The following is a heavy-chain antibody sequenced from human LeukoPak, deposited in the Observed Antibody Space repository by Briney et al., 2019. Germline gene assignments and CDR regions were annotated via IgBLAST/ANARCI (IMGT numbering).Heavy chain of an antibody. D-gene: IGHD5-18*01. Sequence: ASVKVSCKASGYRFTGYYLHWVRQSPGQGLEWMGWISAYNGNTNYAQKLQGRVTMTTDTSTSTAYMELRSLRSDDTAVYYCARDGMVTPYYFDYWGQGTLVTVSS. J-gene: IGHJ4*02. CDR2: ISAYNGNT. V-gene: IGHV1-18*01. CDR1: GYRFTGYY. CDR3: ARDGMVTPYYFDY.